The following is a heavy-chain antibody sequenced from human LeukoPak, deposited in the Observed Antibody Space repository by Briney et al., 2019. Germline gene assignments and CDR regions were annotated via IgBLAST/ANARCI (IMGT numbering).Heavy chain of an antibody. J-gene: IGHJ5*02. CDR2: INHSGST. D-gene: IGHD6-13*01. CDR1: GGSFRGYY. V-gene: IGHV4-34*01. CDR3: ARGLGRLSIAAAGPNWFDP. Sequence: SETLSLTCAVYGGSFRGYYRSWIRQPPGKGLEWIGEINHSGSTNYNPSLKSRVTISVDTSKNQFSLKLSSVTAADTAVYYCARGLGRLSIAAAGPNWFDPWGQGTLVTVSS.